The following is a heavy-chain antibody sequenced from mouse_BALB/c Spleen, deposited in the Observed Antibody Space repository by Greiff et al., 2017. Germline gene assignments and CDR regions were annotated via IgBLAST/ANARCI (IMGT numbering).Heavy chain of an antibody. D-gene: IGHD2-14*01. Sequence: EVKLVESGGDLVKPGGSLKLSCAASGFTFSSYGMSWVRQTPDKRLEWVATISSGGSYTYYPDSVKGRFTISRDNAKNTLYLQMSSLKSEDTAMYYCARHEYYRYDGGFAYWGQGTLVTVSA. V-gene: IGHV5-6*02. CDR2: ISSGGSYT. CDR3: ARHEYYRYDGGFAY. J-gene: IGHJ3*01. CDR1: GFTFSSYG.